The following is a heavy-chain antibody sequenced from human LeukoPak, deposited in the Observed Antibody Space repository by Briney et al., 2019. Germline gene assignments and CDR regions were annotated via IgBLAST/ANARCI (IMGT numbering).Heavy chain of an antibody. CDR1: GFTFSSYA. CDR3: ARPPKAMIVVVNPFCDY. V-gene: IGHV3-30-3*01. Sequence: GGSLRLSCAASGFTFSSYAMHWVRQAPGKGLEWVAVITYDGSNKYYADSVKGRFTISRDNSKNTLYLQMNSLRAEDTAVYYCARPPKAMIVVVNPFCDYWGQGTLVTVSS. J-gene: IGHJ4*02. CDR2: ITYDGSNK. D-gene: IGHD3-22*01.